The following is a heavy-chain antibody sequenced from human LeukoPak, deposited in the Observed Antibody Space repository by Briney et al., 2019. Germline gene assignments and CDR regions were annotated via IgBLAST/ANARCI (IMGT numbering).Heavy chain of an antibody. Sequence: TLSLTCTVSGGSISSGSYYWSWIRQPAGKGLEWIGRIYTSGSTNYNPSLKSRVTISVDTSKNQFSLKLSSVTAADTAVYYCARVEFGGSGGSYLENWFDPWGQGTLVTVSS. CDR1: GGSISSGSYY. CDR3: ARVEFGGSGGSYLENWFDP. V-gene: IGHV4-61*02. D-gene: IGHD2-15*01. J-gene: IGHJ5*02. CDR2: IYTSGST.